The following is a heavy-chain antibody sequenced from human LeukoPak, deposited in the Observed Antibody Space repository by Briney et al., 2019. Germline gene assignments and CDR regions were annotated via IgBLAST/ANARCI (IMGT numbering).Heavy chain of an antibody. D-gene: IGHD6-19*01. CDR1: GFTFDDYA. CDR2: ISWNSGSI. CDR3: AKVGSGWSYYFDY. J-gene: IGHJ4*02. Sequence: GGSLRLSCAASGFTFDDYAMHWVRQAPGKGLEWVSGISWNSGSIGYADSVKGRFTISRDNAKNSLYLQMNSLRAEDTALYYCAKVGSGWSYYFDYWGPGTLVTVSS. V-gene: IGHV3-9*01.